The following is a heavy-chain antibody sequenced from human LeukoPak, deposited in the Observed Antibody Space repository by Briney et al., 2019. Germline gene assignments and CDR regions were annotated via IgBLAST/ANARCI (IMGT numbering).Heavy chain of an antibody. CDR3: ARHDYGGGPYYDY. Sequence: PSETLSLTCTVSGYSISSGYYWGWIRQPPGKGLEWIGSIYHSGSTYYNPSLKSRVTISVDTSKNQFSLKLSSVTAADTAVYYCARHDYGGGPYYDYWGQGTLVTVSS. D-gene: IGHD4-23*01. CDR1: GYSISSGYY. V-gene: IGHV4-38-2*02. CDR2: IYHSGST. J-gene: IGHJ4*02.